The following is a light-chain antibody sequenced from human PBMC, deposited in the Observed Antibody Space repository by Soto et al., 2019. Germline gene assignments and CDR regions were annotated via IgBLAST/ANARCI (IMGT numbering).Light chain of an antibody. V-gene: IGKV3-20*01. CDR2: GAS. CDR3: QQYSSSPPEFT. CDR1: QSISSNY. Sequence: EIVLTQSPGTLSLSPGERATLSCRASQSISSNYLAWYQQRPGQAPRLLIFGASYRATGIPDRFSGSGSGTDFTLTISRLEPDDFAVYYCQQYSSSPPEFTFGPGTRVDSK. J-gene: IGKJ3*01.